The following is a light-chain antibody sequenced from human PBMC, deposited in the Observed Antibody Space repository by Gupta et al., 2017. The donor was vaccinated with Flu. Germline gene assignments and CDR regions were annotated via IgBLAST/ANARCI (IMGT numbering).Light chain of an antibody. CDR1: QSIRSY. V-gene: IGKV1-39*01. J-gene: IGKJ4*01. CDR3: QQSYETPDT. CDR2: AAS. Sequence: DIQMTQSPSSLSASVGDRVTITCRASQSIRSYLNWYQQKPGKAPKMLIYAASSLQSGVPPRFSGSRSETDFTLTISSIPPEDFATYYSQQSYETPDTFGGGTKVEIK.